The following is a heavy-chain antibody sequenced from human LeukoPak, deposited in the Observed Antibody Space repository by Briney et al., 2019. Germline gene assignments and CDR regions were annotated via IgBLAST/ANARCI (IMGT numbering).Heavy chain of an antibody. V-gene: IGHV3-66*01. J-gene: IGHJ4*02. Sequence: GGSLRLSCAASGFTVSSNYMSWVRQAPGKGLEWVSVIYSGGSTYYADSVKGRFTISRDNSKNTLYLQMNSLRAEDTAVYYCARYQPPQYYFDYWGQGTLVTVSS. CDR3: ARYQPPQYYFDY. D-gene: IGHD2-2*01. CDR1: GFTVSSNY. CDR2: IYSGGST.